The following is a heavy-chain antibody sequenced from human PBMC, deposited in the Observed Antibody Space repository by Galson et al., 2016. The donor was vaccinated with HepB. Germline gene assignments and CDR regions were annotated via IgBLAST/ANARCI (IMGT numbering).Heavy chain of an antibody. V-gene: IGHV4-30-4*01. D-gene: IGHD5-24*01. CDR3: ATFDLSYNFTMDV. CDR1: GASISSGDYF. J-gene: IGHJ6*02. CDR2: IYLTGEP. Sequence: TLSLTCTVSGASISSGDYFWTWIRQAPGKGLEWIGYIYLTGEPFSHPSLKSPVSISADTSKNQISLRLSSVTAVATAVYYLATFDLSYNFTMDVWGQGTTVTVSS.